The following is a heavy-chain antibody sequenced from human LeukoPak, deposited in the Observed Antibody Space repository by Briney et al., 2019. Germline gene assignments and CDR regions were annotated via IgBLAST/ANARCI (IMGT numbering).Heavy chain of an antibody. CDR3: ATSYYGSGTFYNWFDP. CDR2: IHSIGTT. Sequence: MTSETLSLTCTVSGGSISRNYWSWIRQPPGKGLEWIGYIHSIGTTNYNPSLKSRVTISVDTSKNQFSLKLSSVTAADTAVYYCATSYYGSGTFYNWFDPWGQGTLVTVSS. CDR1: GGSISRNY. J-gene: IGHJ5*02. D-gene: IGHD3-10*01. V-gene: IGHV4-59*01.